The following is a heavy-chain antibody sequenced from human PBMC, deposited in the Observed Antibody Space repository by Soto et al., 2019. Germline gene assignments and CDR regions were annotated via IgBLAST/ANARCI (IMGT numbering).Heavy chain of an antibody. J-gene: IGHJ4*02. CDR1: EFTFSSYA. CDR3: ARGFEWLEY. Sequence: LRLSCAASEFTFSSYAMHWVRQAPGKGLEWVAVISYDGSNKYYADSVKGRFTISRDNSKNTLYLQMNSLRAEDTAVYYCARGFEWLEYWGQGTLVTVS. D-gene: IGHD6-19*01. V-gene: IGHV3-30-3*01. CDR2: ISYDGSNK.